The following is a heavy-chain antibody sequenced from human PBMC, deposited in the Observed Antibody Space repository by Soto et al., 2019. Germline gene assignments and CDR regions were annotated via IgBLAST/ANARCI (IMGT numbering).Heavy chain of an antibody. V-gene: IGHV4-4*02. D-gene: IGHD6-13*01. Sequence: PSETLSLTCAVSGGSISSSNWWSWVRQPPGKGLEWIGEIYHSGSTNYNPSLKSRVTISVDKSKNQFSLKLSSVTAADTAVYYCARVGNSWYYYYGVDVWGQGTTVTVSS. CDR1: GGSISSSNW. CDR2: IYHSGST. CDR3: ARVGNSWYYYYGVDV. J-gene: IGHJ6*02.